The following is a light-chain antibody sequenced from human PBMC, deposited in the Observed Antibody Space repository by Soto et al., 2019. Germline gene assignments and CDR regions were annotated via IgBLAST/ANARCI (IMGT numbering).Light chain of an antibody. Sequence: EIVLTQSPGTLSLSPGETATLSCRASQSISSSYLAWYQQKPGQAPRVIIYGAYSRASGIPGRFSGSGSGTYFTITISIEEPEDFAVYYCQQYGSSQWTFGQGTKVEIK. CDR3: QQYGSSQWT. CDR2: GAY. CDR1: QSISSSY. V-gene: IGKV3-20*01. J-gene: IGKJ1*01.